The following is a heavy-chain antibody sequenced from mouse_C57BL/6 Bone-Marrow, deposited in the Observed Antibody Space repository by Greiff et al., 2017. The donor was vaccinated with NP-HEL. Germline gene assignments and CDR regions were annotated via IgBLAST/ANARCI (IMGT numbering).Heavy chain of an antibody. CDR1: GYSITSGYY. CDR3: ANTVVAKDYFDY. Sequence: EVKLQESGPGLVKPSQSLSLTCSVTGYSITSGYYWNWIRQFPGNKLEWMGYMSYDGSNNYNPSLKNRISITRDTSKNQFFLKLNSVTTEDTATYYCANTVVAKDYFDYWGQGTTLTVSS. D-gene: IGHD1-1*01. V-gene: IGHV3-6*01. CDR2: MSYDGSN. J-gene: IGHJ2*01.